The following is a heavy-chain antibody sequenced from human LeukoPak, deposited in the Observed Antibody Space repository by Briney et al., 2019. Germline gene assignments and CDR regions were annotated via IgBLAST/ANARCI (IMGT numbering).Heavy chain of an antibody. J-gene: IGHJ6*03. CDR2: IKHDGSDK. D-gene: IGHD2-15*01. V-gene: IGHV3-7*01. CDR1: GFILSSFW. CDR3: ARDCTGGSCHGYYYYYMDV. Sequence: GGSLRLSCAVYGFILSSFWMSWVRQAPGKGLEWVAKIKHDGSDKYYVDSVKGRFTISRDNTKNSLSLQMDILRAEDTAVYYCARDCTGGSCHGYYYYYMDVWGKGTTVTVSS.